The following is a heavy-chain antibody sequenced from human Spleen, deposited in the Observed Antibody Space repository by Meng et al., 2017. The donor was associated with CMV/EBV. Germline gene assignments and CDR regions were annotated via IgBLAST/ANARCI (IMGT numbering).Heavy chain of an antibody. Sequence: GESLKISCAASGFTFSSHWMHWVRQPPGKGLEWVATIKEDGSEKYYVDSVKGRFTISRDNAENSLFLQMNSLSAEDTAVYYCARDRGYSYEEGLDYWGQGTLVTVSS. V-gene: IGHV3-7*01. J-gene: IGHJ4*02. CDR2: IKEDGSEK. CDR1: GFTFSSHW. CDR3: ARDRGYSYEEGLDY. D-gene: IGHD5-18*01.